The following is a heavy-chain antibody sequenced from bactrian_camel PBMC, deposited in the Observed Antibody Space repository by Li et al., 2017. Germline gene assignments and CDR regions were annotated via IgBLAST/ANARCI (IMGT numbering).Heavy chain of an antibody. V-gene: IGHV3S53*01. Sequence: VQLVESGGGSVQTGGSLRLSCVASGHTNPLCGMGWYRQAPGKERGMVSIIVGDGSTQYADSVKGRFTISQDNDMDTAYLQMNNLKPDDTAMYYCNTIPCIGNHPPRGYWGQGTQVTVS. D-gene: IGHD1*01. CDR2: IVGDGST. CDR3: NTIPCIGNHPPRGY. J-gene: IGHJ6*01. CDR1: GHTNPLCG.